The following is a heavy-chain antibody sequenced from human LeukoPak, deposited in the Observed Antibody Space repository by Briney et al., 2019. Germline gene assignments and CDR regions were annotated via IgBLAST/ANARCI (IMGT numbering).Heavy chain of an antibody. CDR1: GYTFTSYD. CDR2: MNPNSGNT. D-gene: IGHD2-2*01. V-gene: IGHV1-8*03. J-gene: IGHJ6*03. Sequence: ASVKVSCKASGYTFTSYDINWVRQATGQGLEWMGWMNPNSGNTGYAQKFQGRVTITRNTSISTAYMELSSLRSEDTAVYYCARGGYCSSTSCYYYCMDVWGKGTTVTVSS. CDR3: ARGGYCSSTSCYYYCMDV.